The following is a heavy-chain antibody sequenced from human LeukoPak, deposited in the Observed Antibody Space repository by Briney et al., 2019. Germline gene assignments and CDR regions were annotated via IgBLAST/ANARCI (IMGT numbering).Heavy chain of an antibody. J-gene: IGHJ4*02. CDR1: EFTFSNYW. V-gene: IGHV3-74*01. CDR2: INNDGSST. Sequence: PGGSLRLSCTASEFTFSNYWMHWVRQAPGKGLVWVSRINNDGSSTNYADSVKGRFTISRDNAKNTLYLQMSSLRAEDTAVYYCTSSNTWRNFDYWGQGTLVTVSS. CDR3: TSSNTWRNFDY. D-gene: IGHD2-2*01.